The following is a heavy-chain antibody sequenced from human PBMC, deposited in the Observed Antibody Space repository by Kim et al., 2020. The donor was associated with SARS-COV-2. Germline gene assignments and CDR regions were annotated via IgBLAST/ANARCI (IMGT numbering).Heavy chain of an antibody. J-gene: IGHJ6*02. Sequence: GGSLRLSCVASGLTVDSNYMSWVRQAPGKGLEWVSVIYSGGSTFYADSVKGRFTISRDNSKNTLYLQMNSLRAEDTAVYYCARLPYGMDVWGQGTTVTVSS. V-gene: IGHV3-53*01. CDR2: IYSGGST. CDR1: GLTVDSNY. CDR3: ARLPYGMDV.